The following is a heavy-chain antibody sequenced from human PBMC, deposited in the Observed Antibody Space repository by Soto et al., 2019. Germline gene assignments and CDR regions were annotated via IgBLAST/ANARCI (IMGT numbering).Heavy chain of an antibody. CDR1: GFTFSSYG. Sequence: QVQLVESXXXVXXXXXXLRLSCAASGFTFSSYGMHWVRQAPGKGLEWVAVISYDGSNKYYADSVKGRFTISRDNSKITLYLQMNSLRAEDTAVYYCAKDLKTLGGMDVWGQGTTVTVSS. CDR3: AKDLKTLGGMDV. CDR2: ISYDGSNK. J-gene: IGHJ6*02. V-gene: IGHV3-30*18. D-gene: IGHD3-16*01.